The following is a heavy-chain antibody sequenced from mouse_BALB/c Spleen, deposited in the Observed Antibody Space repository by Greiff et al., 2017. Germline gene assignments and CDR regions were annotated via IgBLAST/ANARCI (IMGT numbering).Heavy chain of an antibody. V-gene: IGHV5-12-1*01. CDR2: ISSGGGST. D-gene: IGHD2-4*01. Sequence: EVQRVESGGGLVKPGGSLKLSCAASGFAFSSYDMSWVRQTPEKRLEWVAYISSGGGSTYYPDTVKGRFTISRDNAKNTLYLQMSSLKSEDTAMYYCARHDYGWFAYWGQGTLVTVSA. CDR3: ARHDYGWFAY. J-gene: IGHJ3*01. CDR1: GFAFSSYD.